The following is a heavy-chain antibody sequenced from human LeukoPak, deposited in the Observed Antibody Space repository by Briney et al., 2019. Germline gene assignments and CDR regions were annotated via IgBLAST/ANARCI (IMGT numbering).Heavy chain of an antibody. CDR1: GFTFSSYA. D-gene: IGHD6-19*01. CDR3: AKGSYSSGWANRY. Sequence: PGGSLRLSCAASGFTFSSYAMSWVRQAPGKGLEWVSAISGSGAGTYYADSVKGRFTISRDNSKNTLYLQMNSLRADDTAVYYCAKGSYSSGWANRYWGQGTLSPSPQ. CDR2: ISGSGAGT. J-gene: IGHJ4*02. V-gene: IGHV3-23*01.